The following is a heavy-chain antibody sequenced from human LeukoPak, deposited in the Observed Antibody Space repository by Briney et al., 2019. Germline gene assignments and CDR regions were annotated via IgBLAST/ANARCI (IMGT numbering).Heavy chain of an antibody. CDR1: GGSISSGGYF. CDR2: INHSGST. Sequence: SETLSLTCSVSGGSISSGGYFWVWIRQPPGKGLEWIGEINHSGSTNYNPSLKSRVTISVDTSKNHFSLKLSSVTAADTAVYYCAGPGAGDLDYWGQGTLVTVSS. V-gene: IGHV4-39*02. J-gene: IGHJ4*02. CDR3: AGPGAGDLDY. D-gene: IGHD3-10*01.